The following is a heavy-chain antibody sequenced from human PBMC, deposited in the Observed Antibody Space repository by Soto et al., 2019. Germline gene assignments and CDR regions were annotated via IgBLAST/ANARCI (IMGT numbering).Heavy chain of an antibody. CDR1: GYTFTSYG. CDR3: ARQKVDASDY. J-gene: IGHJ4*02. Sequence: ASVKVSCKASGYTFTSYGISWVRQAPGQGLEWMGWISAYNGNTNYAQKLQGRVTMTRNTSISTAYMELSSLRSEDTAVYYCARQKVDASDYWGQGTLVTVSS. D-gene: IGHD2-15*01. CDR2: ISAYNGNT. V-gene: IGHV1-18*01.